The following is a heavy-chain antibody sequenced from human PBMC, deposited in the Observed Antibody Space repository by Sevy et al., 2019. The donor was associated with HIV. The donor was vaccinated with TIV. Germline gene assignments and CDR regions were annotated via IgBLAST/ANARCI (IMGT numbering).Heavy chain of an antibody. CDR2: ISYDGSNK. V-gene: IGHV3-30-3*01. CDR3: AGVWAFITRGEPSHFDY. Sequence: GGSLRLSCAASGFTFSSYAMHWVRQAPGKGLEWVAVISYDGSNKYYADSVKGRFTISRDNSKNTLYLQMNSLRAEDTAVYYCAGVWAFITRGEPSHFDYWGQGTLVTVSS. J-gene: IGHJ4*02. D-gene: IGHD3-22*01. CDR1: GFTFSSYA.